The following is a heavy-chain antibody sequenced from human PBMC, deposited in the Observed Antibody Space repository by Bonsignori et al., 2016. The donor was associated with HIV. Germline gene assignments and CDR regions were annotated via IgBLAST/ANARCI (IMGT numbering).Heavy chain of an antibody. D-gene: IGHD6-13*01. CDR3: AKGARYSSSWYTNFDY. Sequence: VRQAPGKGLEWVSGISWSSGSIAYADSVKGRFTVSRDNAKNSLYLQMNSLRVEDTALYYCAKGARYSSSWYTNFDYWGQGSLVTVSS. J-gene: IGHJ4*02. V-gene: IGHV3-9*01. CDR2: ISWSSGSI.